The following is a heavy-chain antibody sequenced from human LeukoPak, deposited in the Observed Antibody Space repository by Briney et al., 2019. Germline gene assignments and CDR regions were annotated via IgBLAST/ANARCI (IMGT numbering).Heavy chain of an antibody. CDR3: ARAEYYDSSGYPDPDFQH. CDR1: GYTFTGYY. D-gene: IGHD3-22*01. V-gene: IGHV1-2*02. Sequence: ASVKVSCKASGYTFTGYYTHWVRQAPGQGLEWMGWINPNSGGTNYAQKFQGRVTMTRDTSISTAYMELSRLRSDDTAVYYCARAEYYDSSGYPDPDFQHWGQGTLVTVSS. J-gene: IGHJ1*01. CDR2: INPNSGGT.